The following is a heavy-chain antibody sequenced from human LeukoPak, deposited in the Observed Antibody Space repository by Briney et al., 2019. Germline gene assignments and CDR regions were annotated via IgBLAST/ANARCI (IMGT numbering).Heavy chain of an antibody. V-gene: IGHV3-30*03. CDR2: ISFDGSKK. J-gene: IGHJ4*02. CDR3: ATTSNSYLTLDN. Sequence: GGSLRLSCSAPGFTFSNYGIHWGRQAPAKGLYWEPVISFDGSKKYYADSVKGRFTISRDNSKNSLYLQMNSLRPEDTAVYYCATTSNSYLTLDNWGQGTLVT. D-gene: IGHD4-23*01. CDR1: GFTFSNYG.